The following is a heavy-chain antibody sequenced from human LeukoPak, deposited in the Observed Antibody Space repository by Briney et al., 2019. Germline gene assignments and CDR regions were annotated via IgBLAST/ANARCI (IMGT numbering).Heavy chain of an antibody. D-gene: IGHD3-22*01. CDR3: SRGQYYYDSSRYSRHDAFDI. V-gene: IGHV1-46*01. Sequence: ASVKVSCKASGYTFTSYYIHWVRQVPGQGLEWMGMINPSADSTSYAQKFQGRVSVTRDMSTSTVYMELSSLRSEDTALCYCSRGQYYYDSSRYSRHDAFDIWGQGTMVSVSS. CDR2: INPSADST. CDR1: GYTFTSYY. J-gene: IGHJ3*02.